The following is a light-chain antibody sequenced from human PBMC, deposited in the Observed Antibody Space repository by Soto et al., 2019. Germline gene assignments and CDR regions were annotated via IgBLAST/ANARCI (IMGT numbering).Light chain of an antibody. CDR1: SSDVGRYNL. V-gene: IGLV2-23*02. J-gene: IGLJ3*02. CDR3: CSYAGSSTLGV. Sequence: QSALTQPASVSGSPGQSITISCTGTSSDVGRYNLVSWYQQHPGKAPKLMIYEVSKRPSGVSNRFSGSKSGNTASLTISGLQAEDEADYYCCSYAGSSTLGVFGGGTKVTVL. CDR2: EVS.